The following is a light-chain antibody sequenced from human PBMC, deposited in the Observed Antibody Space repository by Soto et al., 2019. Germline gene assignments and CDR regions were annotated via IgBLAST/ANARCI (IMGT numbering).Light chain of an antibody. CDR1: QSVSSSY. Sequence: EIVFTQSPGTLSLSQGARATLSCRASQSVSSSYLAWYRQKPGQAHRLLIYGASSRATGIPDRFSGSGSGTDLTITISRLEPEDCAVYYCQQYGSSPLTFGGGTKVDIK. CDR3: QQYGSSPLT. J-gene: IGKJ4*01. V-gene: IGKV3-20*01. CDR2: GAS.